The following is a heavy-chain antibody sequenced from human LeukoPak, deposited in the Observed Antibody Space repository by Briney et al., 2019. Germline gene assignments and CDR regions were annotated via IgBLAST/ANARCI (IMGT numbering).Heavy chain of an antibody. V-gene: IGHV3-23*01. CDR1: GFTFSSYA. Sequence: TGGSLRLSCAASGFTFSSYAMSWVRQTPEKGLEWVSGISGSGGSTSYTDSVKGRFTISRDNSKNTLYLQMNSLRAEDTAVYYCAKDPTGDSGYGWGDYWGQGTLVTVSS. D-gene: IGHD5-12*01. CDR3: AKDPTGDSGYGWGDY. J-gene: IGHJ4*02. CDR2: ISGSGGST.